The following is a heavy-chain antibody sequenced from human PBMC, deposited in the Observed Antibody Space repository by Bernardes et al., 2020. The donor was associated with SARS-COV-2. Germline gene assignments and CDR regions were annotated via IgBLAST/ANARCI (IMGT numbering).Heavy chain of an antibody. J-gene: IGHJ4*02. CDR3: ASLDPDYDFWSGYWIY. CDR1: GFTVTRNY. Sequence: SAASGFTVTRNYMSWVRQAPGTGMEWVSVIYSGGSTYYADSVKGRFTISRDNSKNTLYLQMNSLRAEDTAVYYCASLDPDYDFWSGYWIYWGQGTLVTVSS. V-gene: IGHV3-53*01. D-gene: IGHD3-3*01. CDR2: IYSGGST.